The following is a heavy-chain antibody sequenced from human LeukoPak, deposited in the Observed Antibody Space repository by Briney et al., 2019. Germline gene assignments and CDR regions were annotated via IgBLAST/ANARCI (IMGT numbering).Heavy chain of an antibody. CDR3: ARGIPGALLDY. CDR1: GFTVSSNY. J-gene: IGHJ4*02. D-gene: IGHD4/OR15-4a*01. CDR2: FYSGGST. Sequence: GGSLRLSCAASGFTVSSNYMSWVRQAPGKGLEWVSVFYSGGSTYYADSVKGRFTISRDNSKNTLYLQMNSLRAEDTAVYYCARGIPGALLDYWGQGTLVTVSS. V-gene: IGHV3-53*01.